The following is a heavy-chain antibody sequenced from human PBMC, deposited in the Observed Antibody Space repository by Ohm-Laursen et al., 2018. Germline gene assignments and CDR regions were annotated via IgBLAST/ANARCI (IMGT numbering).Heavy chain of an antibody. CDR1: GYTFTGYY. D-gene: IGHD3-22*01. Sequence: ASVKVSCKTSGYTFTGYYMHWVRQAPGQGLEWMGIINPSGGSTSYAQKFQGRVTMTRDTSTSTVYMELSSLRSEDTAVYYCASVNYDSNGSSGAFDIWGQGTMVTVSS. CDR2: INPSGGST. V-gene: IGHV1-46*01. CDR3: ASVNYDSNGSSGAFDI. J-gene: IGHJ3*02.